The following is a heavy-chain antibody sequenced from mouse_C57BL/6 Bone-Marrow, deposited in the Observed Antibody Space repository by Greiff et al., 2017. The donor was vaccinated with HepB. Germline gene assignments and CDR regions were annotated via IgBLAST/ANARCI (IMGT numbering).Heavy chain of an antibody. CDR3: ARERRREFAY. J-gene: IGHJ3*01. CDR1: GYSITSGYY. CDR2: ISYDGSN. V-gene: IGHV3-6*01. Sequence: EVKVEESGPGLVKPSQSLSLTCSVTGYSITSGYYWNWIRQFPGNKLEWMGYISYDGSNNYNPSLKNRISITRDTSKNQFFLKLNSVTTEDTATYYCARERRREFAYWGQGTLVTVSA.